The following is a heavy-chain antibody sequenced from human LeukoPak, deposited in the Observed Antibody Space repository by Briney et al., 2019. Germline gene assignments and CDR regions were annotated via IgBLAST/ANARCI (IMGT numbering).Heavy chain of an antibody. J-gene: IGHJ4*02. CDR2: ISGRGGST. D-gene: IGHD3-10*01. CDR1: GFTFSSYA. Sequence: PGGSLRLSCAASGFTFSSYAMSWVRQAPGKGLEWVSAISGRGGSTYYADSVKGRFTISRDNSKNTLYLQMNSLRAEDTAVYYCAKPRAGRDYYGSGSYYKPDLSFDYWGQGTLVTVSS. CDR3: AKPRAGRDYYGSGSYYKPDLSFDY. V-gene: IGHV3-23*01.